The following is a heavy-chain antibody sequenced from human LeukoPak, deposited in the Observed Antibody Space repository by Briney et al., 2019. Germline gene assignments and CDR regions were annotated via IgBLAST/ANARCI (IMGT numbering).Heavy chain of an antibody. J-gene: IGHJ6*03. Sequence: GGSLRLSCAASGFTFSSYSMNWVRQAPGKGLEWVSYISSSSSTIYYADSVKGRFTISRDNAKNSLYLQMNSLRAEDTAVYYCARIGYDYYYYYMDVWGKGTTVTVSS. CDR3: ARIGYDYYYYYMDV. D-gene: IGHD5-12*01. V-gene: IGHV3-48*04. CDR1: GFTFSSYS. CDR2: ISSSSSTI.